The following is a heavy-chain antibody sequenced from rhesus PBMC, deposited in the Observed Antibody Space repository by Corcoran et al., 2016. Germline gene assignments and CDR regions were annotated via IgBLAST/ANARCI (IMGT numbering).Heavy chain of an antibody. J-gene: IGHJ4*01. CDR2: CIQLVGKT. Sequence: QVQLVQSGAEVKKPGASVKFSCKASGFPFGSYAISWVRQAPGQGLEWMGVCIQLVGKTNAEEKCQGRVTIPTDTSTSTADRELSSLRAEETAVYYWGRGTYSGSGLSYWGQGVLVTVSS. V-gene: IGHV1-198*02. CDR1: GFPFGSYA. D-gene: IGHD6-25*01. CDR3: GRGTYSGSGLSY.